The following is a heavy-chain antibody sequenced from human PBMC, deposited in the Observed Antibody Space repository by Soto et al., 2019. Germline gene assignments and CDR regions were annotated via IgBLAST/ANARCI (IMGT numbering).Heavy chain of an antibody. J-gene: IGHJ6*03. CDR1: GYTLTELS. CDR2: FDPEDGET. D-gene: IGHD3-3*01. CDR3: ATGRFPIFGVVAYYYMDV. Sequence: GASVKVSCKVSGYTLTELSMHWVRQAPGKGLEWMGGFDPEDGETIYAQKFQGRVTMTEDTSTDTAYMELSSLRSEDTAVYYCATGRFPIFGVVAYYYMDVWGKGTTVTVS. V-gene: IGHV1-24*01.